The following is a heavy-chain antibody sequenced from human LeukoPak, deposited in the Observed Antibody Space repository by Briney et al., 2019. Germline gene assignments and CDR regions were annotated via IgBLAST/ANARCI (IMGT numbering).Heavy chain of an antibody. J-gene: IGHJ4*02. D-gene: IGHD2-8*01. V-gene: IGHV1-69*06. CDR1: GGTFSSYA. CDR2: IIPIFGTA. CDR3: ARDHTNGRYYFDY. Sequence: SVKVSCKASGGTFSSYAISWVRQAPGQGLEWMGGIIPIFGTANYAQKFQGRVTITADKSTSTAYMELSSLRSEDTAVYYCARDHTNGRYYFDYWGQGTLVTVSS.